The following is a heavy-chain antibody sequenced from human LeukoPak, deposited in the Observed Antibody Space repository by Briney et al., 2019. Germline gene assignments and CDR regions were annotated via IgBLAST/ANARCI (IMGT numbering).Heavy chain of an antibody. CDR1: GGSISSSNYY. CDR2: IYYSGST. V-gene: IGHV4-39*01. Sequence: SETLSLTCTVSGGSISSSNYYWGWIRQPPGKGLEWVGSIYYSGSTYYNPSLKSRVTISEDTSKNQFSLKLSSVTAADTAVYYCVRGYYDSNSYDLGYYYYYMDVWGKGTTVTVSS. CDR3: VRGYYDSNSYDLGYYYYYMDV. J-gene: IGHJ6*03. D-gene: IGHD3-22*01.